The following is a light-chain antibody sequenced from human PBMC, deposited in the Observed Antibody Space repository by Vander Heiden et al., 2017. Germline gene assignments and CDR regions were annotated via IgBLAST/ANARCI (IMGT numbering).Light chain of an antibody. CDR1: QSISTY. CDR3: QQSFNTPPLT. CDR2: AAS. Sequence: IQMTQSPSSLSASVGDRVTITCRASQSISTYLNWYQQKPGKAPKLLIYAASNLQSGVPSRFSGSGSGTDFTLTISSLQPEDFANYYCQQSFNTPPLTFGGGTKVHIK. V-gene: IGKV1-39*01. J-gene: IGKJ4*01.